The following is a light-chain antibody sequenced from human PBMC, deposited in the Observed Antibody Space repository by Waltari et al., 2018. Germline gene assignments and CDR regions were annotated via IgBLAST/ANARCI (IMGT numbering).Light chain of an antibody. CDR1: QNIGHY. V-gene: IGKV3-20*01. CDR3: QHHVRLPAT. J-gene: IGKJ1*01. Sequence: IVLTQSPGTLSLSPGGRATLSCRASQNIGHYFAWYQQKPGQAPRLLIYGASTRAAGIPDRFSGSGSGADFSLTITRLEPEDFAVYYCQHHVRLPATFGQGTKV. CDR2: GAS.